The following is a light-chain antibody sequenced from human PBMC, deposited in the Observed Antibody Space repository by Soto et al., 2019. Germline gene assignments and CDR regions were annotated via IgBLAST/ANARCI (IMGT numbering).Light chain of an antibody. Sequence: AVRVTLTQSSLSASTGDRVTITCRASRGISSYLAWYQQKPGKAPKLLIYAASTLQSGVPSRFSGSGSGTDFTLTISCLQYEDFAAYDCQHYYSYPRAFGQGTKVDI. J-gene: IGKJ1*01. CDR2: AAS. V-gene: IGKV1-8*01. CDR1: RGISSY. CDR3: QHYYSYPRA.